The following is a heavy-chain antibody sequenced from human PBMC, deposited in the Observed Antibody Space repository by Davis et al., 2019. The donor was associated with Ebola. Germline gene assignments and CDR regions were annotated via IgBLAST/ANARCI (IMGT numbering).Heavy chain of an antibody. CDR2: FNSDGSST. CDR3: ARGMATTKDAFDI. CDR1: GSTFSSYW. V-gene: IGHV3-74*01. Sequence: HTGGSLRLPCAASGSTFSSYWMPWVRQAPGKGLVWVSRFNSDGSSTSYADSVKGRFTISRDNAKNTLYLQKNSLRDEDTAVYYCARGMATTKDAFDIWGQGTMVSVSS. D-gene: IGHD5-24*01. J-gene: IGHJ3*02.